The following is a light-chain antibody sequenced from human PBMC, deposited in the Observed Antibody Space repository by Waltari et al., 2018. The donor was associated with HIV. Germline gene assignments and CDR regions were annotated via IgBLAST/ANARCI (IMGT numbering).Light chain of an antibody. Sequence: QSVLTPPPSSSGTPGHRLSILDAASISNVGTTTVNWYPHLPGAAPNLLILKTDERPSGVPDRFSGSKSGTSASLAISGLQSEDEADYYCAVWDDSLNAYVFGTGTTVTVL. CDR2: KTD. CDR1: ISNVGTTT. CDR3: AVWDDSLNAYV. V-gene: IGLV1-44*01. J-gene: IGLJ1*01.